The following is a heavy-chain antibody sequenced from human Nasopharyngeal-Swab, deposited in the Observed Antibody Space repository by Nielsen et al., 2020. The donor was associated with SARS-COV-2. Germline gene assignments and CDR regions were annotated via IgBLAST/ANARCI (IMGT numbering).Heavy chain of an antibody. D-gene: IGHD2-15*01. CDR2: ISSDGSDK. CDR1: RFNFSRWP. CDR3: ASLRADTPDFAY. J-gene: IGHJ4*02. Sequence: GESLKISCVASRFNFSRWPMHWVRQAPGKGLEWVTVISSDGSDKQYVDSVKGRFTISRDNSKNTLYLQVKSLRADDTGVYYCASLRADTPDFAYLGQGTLVTVSS. V-gene: IGHV3-30*03.